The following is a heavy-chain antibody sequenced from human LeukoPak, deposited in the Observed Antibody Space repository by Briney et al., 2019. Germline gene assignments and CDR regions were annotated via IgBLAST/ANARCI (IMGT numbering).Heavy chain of an antibody. CDR1: GYTFTSYG. Sequence: ASVKVSCKASGYTFTSYGISWERQAPGQGLEWMGWISAYNGNTNYAQKLQGRVTMTTDTSTSTAYMELRSLRSDDTAVYYCARRWIAVAVGYFDYWGQGTLVTVSS. J-gene: IGHJ4*02. CDR3: ARRWIAVAVGYFDY. V-gene: IGHV1-18*01. D-gene: IGHD6-19*01. CDR2: ISAYNGNT.